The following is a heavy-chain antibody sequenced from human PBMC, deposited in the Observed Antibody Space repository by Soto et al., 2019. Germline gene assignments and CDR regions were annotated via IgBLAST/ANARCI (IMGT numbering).Heavy chain of an antibody. Sequence: GGSLRLSCAASGFTFSSYSMNWVRQAPGKGLEWVSYISSSSSTIYYADSVKGRFTISRDNAKNSLYLQMNSLRAEDTAVYYCARGCTNGVCYPSIRKVSGNYYYMDVWGKGTTVTVSS. V-gene: IGHV3-48*01. J-gene: IGHJ6*03. CDR1: GFTFSSYS. D-gene: IGHD2-8*01. CDR2: ISSSSSTI. CDR3: ARGCTNGVCYPSIRKVSGNYYYMDV.